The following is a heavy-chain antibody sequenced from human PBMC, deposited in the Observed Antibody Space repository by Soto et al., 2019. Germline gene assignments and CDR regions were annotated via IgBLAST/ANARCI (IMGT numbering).Heavy chain of an antibody. Sequence: EVQLLESGGGLVQPGGSLRLSCAASGFTFSSYAMRWVRQAPVKGLEWVSAISGSGGSTYYADSVKGRFTISRDNSKNTLYLEMNSRRAEDTAVYYCARRSSGSYYDYWGQGTLVTVSS. V-gene: IGHV3-23*01. J-gene: IGHJ4*02. CDR2: ISGSGGST. CDR1: GFTFSSYA. D-gene: IGHD1-26*01. CDR3: ARRSSGSYYDY.